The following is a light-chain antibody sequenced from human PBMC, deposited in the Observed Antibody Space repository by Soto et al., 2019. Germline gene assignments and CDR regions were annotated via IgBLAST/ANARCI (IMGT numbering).Light chain of an antibody. J-gene: IGKJ1*01. V-gene: IGKV1-5*01. CDR1: QSISSW. Sequence: DIQMTQSPSTLSASVGYRFTITCRASQSISSWLAWYQQKPGKAPKLLIYDVSSLESGVPSRFSGSGSGTEFTLTISSLQPDDSATYYCQHYNSYSEAFGQGTTVDIK. CDR2: DVS. CDR3: QHYNSYSEA.